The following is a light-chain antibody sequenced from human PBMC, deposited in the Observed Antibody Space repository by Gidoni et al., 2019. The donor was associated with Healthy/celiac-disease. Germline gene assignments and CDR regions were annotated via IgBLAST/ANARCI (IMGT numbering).Light chain of an antibody. Sequence: QSALTQPASVSGSPGQSITISCTGTSSDVGSYNLVSWYKQHPGKAPKLMIYEGSKRPSGVSNRFSGSKSGNTASLTISGLQAEDEADYYCCSYAGSSTRWVFGGGTKLTVL. J-gene: IGLJ3*02. CDR2: EGS. CDR1: SSDVGSYNL. V-gene: IGLV2-23*01. CDR3: CSYAGSSTRWV.